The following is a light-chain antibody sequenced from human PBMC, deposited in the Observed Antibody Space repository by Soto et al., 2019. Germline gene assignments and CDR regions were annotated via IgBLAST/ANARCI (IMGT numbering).Light chain of an antibody. CDR1: RSEIGGYDY. V-gene: IGLV2-11*01. J-gene: IGLJ2*01. CDR2: DVT. Sequence: QSVLTQPRSVSGSPGQSVSISCTGTRSEIGGYDYVSWYRQHPGKAPQLLIYDVTKRPSGVPGRFSGSKSANTASLTISGLQAEDEADYYCSSYTSSSTVVFGGGTKLTVL. CDR3: SSYTSSSTVV.